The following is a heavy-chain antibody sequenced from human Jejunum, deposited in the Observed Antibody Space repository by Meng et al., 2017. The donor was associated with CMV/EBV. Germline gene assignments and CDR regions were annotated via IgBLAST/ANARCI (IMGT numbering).Heavy chain of an antibody. J-gene: IGHJ6*02. CDR3: ARDPVLSGLDV. Sequence: CTASGFDFSSYSMNWVRQAPGKGLEWISYITSSSSTVFYADSVRGRFTISRDNANNSLYLHMNNLRADDTALYSCARDPVLSGLDVWGQGATVTVSS. CDR1: GFDFSSYS. CDR2: ITSSSSTV. V-gene: IGHV3-48*04.